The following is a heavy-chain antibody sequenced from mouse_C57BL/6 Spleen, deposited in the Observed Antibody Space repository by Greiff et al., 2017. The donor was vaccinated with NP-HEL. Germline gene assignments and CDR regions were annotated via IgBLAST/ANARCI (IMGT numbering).Heavy chain of an antibody. CDR2: ISDGGSYT. Sequence: EVKLMESGGGLVKPGGSLKLSCAASGFTFSSYAMSWVRQTPEKRLEWVATISDGGSYTYYPDNVKGRFTISRDNAKNNLYLQMSHLKSEDTAMYYCAREKLGEDYFDYWGQGTTLTVSS. V-gene: IGHV5-4*01. CDR1: GFTFSSYA. J-gene: IGHJ2*01. CDR3: AREKLGEDYFDY. D-gene: IGHD3-3*01.